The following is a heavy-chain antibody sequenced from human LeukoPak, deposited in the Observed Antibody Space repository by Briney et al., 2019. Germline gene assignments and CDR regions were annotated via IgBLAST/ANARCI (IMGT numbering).Heavy chain of an antibody. CDR3: ARVHSSSIFYYYMDV. J-gene: IGHJ6*03. Sequence: ASVKVSCKASGYTFTSYDIHWVRQATGQGLEWMGRMNPNRGDTNYAQKFQGRVTMTRDTSITTAYMELSRLRSDDTAIYYCARVHSSSIFYYYMDVWGKGTTVTVSS. D-gene: IGHD6-6*01. CDR2: MNPNRGDT. V-gene: IGHV1-2*06. CDR1: GYTFTSYD.